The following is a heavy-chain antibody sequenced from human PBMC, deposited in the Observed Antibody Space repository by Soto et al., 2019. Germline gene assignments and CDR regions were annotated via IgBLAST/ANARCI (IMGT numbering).Heavy chain of an antibody. J-gene: IGHJ3*02. CDR3: ARDNDSLLWFGELGAFDI. V-gene: IGHV3-33*01. D-gene: IGHD3-10*01. Sequence: QVQLVESGGGVVQPGRSLRLSCAASGFTFSSYGMHWVSQAPGKGLEWVAVIWYDGSNKYYADSVKGRFTISRDNSKNTLYLQMNSLRAEDTAVYYCARDNDSLLWFGELGAFDIWGQGTMVTVSS. CDR2: IWYDGSNK. CDR1: GFTFSSYG.